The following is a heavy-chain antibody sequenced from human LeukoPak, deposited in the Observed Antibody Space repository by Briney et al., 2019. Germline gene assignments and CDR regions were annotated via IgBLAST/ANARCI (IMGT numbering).Heavy chain of an antibody. Sequence: GEYLKISCKVSGYIFTSYWIVWVRQMPGKGLEWMGRIDPSDSYTNYSPSFQGHVTISADKSISTAYLQWSSLKASDTAMYYCARRVAVAGYYFDYWGQGTLVTVSS. D-gene: IGHD6-19*01. J-gene: IGHJ4*02. CDR1: GYIFTSYW. V-gene: IGHV5-10-1*01. CDR2: IDPSDSYT. CDR3: ARRVAVAGYYFDY.